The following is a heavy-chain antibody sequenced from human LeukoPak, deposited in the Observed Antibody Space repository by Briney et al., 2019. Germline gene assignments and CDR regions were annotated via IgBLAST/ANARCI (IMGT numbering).Heavy chain of an antibody. Sequence: GASVKVSCKASGYTFTSYDINWVRQATGQGLEWMGWMNPNSGNTGYAQKFQGRVTITRNTSISTAYMELSSLRSEDTAVYYCASIWGYSYGFRGTYYMDVWGKGTTVTVSS. CDR2: MNPNSGNT. V-gene: IGHV1-8*03. D-gene: IGHD5-18*01. CDR3: ASIWGYSYGFRGTYYMDV. CDR1: GYTFTSYD. J-gene: IGHJ6*03.